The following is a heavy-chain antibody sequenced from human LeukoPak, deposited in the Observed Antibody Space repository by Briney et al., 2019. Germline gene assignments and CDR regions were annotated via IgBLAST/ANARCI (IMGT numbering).Heavy chain of an antibody. V-gene: IGHV4-61*02. CDR1: GGSISSGSYY. Sequence: SETLSLTCTVSGGSISSGSYYWSWIRQPAGKGLEWIGRIYTSGSTNYNPSLKSRVTISVDTSKNQFSLKLSSVTAADTAVYYCAREDWNYGSNWFDPWGQGTLVTVSS. D-gene: IGHD1-7*01. J-gene: IGHJ5*02. CDR2: IYTSGST. CDR3: AREDWNYGSNWFDP.